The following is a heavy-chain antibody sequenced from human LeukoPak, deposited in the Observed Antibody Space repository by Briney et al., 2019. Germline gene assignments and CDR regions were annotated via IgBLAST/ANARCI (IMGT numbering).Heavy chain of an antibody. Sequence: ASVKVSCKASGYTFTDYYMHWVRQAPGQGLEWMGWINPSSGGTNYAQKFQGRVTMTRDTSISTAYMELSRLRSDDTAVYYCARVPGSGTTPNYYYYYMDVWGKGTTVTVSS. J-gene: IGHJ6*03. CDR3: ARVPGSGTTPNYYYYYMDV. V-gene: IGHV1-2*02. D-gene: IGHD1-1*01. CDR1: GYTFTDYY. CDR2: INPSSGGT.